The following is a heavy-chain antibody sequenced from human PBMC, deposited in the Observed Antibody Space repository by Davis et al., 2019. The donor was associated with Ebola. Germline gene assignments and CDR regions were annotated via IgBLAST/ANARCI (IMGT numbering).Heavy chain of an antibody. D-gene: IGHD2-15*01. J-gene: IGHJ6*02. CDR1: GFTFSSYW. CDR2: IRSKANSYAT. V-gene: IGHV3-73*01. Sequence: GGSLRLSCAASGFTFSSYWMSWVRQASGKGLEWVGRIRSKANSYATAYAASVKGRFTISRDDSKNTAYLQMNSLKTEDTAVYYCTRRGRICSGGSCYSESSYYYGMDVWGQGTTVTVSS. CDR3: TRRGRICSGGSCYSESSYYYGMDV.